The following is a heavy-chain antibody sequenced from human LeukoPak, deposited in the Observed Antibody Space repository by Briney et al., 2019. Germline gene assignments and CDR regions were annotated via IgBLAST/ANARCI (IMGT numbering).Heavy chain of an antibody. D-gene: IGHD1-26*01. Sequence: GGSLRLSFSASGFTLNTYGIHWVPQAPGKGLKGVAFIRYDGSSKYYVDSVKGRFTISRDNSKNTLYLQMNSLRAEDTAVYFCAKGSGWEASYFYYYMDVWGKGTTVTISS. J-gene: IGHJ6*03. CDR3: AKGSGWEASYFYYYMDV. CDR2: IRYDGSSK. CDR1: GFTLNTYG. V-gene: IGHV3-30*02.